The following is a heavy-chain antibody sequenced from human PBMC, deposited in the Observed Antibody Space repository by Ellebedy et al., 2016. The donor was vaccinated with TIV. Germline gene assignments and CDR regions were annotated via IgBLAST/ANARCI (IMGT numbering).Heavy chain of an antibody. V-gene: IGHV3-30-3*01. CDR2: ISYDENNK. CDR1: GFTFSSYA. D-gene: IGHD2-2*01. Sequence: GESLKISXAASGFTFSSYAMSWVRQAPGKGLEWVAVISYDENNKHYADSVKGRFTISRDNSKNTLYLQMNSLRGEDTAVYYCARVEPFYCSSTSCKNLGSDYWGQGTLVTVSS. CDR3: ARVEPFYCSSTSCKNLGSDY. J-gene: IGHJ4*02.